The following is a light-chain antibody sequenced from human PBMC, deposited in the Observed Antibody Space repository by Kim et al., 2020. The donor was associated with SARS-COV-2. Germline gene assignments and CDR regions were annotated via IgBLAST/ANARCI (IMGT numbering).Light chain of an antibody. CDR1: SGHSSYA. CDR2: LNSDGSH. V-gene: IGLV4-69*01. CDR3: QTWGTGIRV. J-gene: IGLJ3*02. Sequence: SVKLTCTLSSGHSSYAIAWHQQQPEKGPRYLMKLNSDGSHSKGDGIPDRFSGSSSGAERYLPISSLQSEDEADYYCQTWGTGIRVFGGGTKLTVL.